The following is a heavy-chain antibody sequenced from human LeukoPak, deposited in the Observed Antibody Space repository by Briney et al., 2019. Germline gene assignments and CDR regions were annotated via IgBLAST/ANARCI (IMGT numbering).Heavy chain of an antibody. CDR1: GYTFTYYY. CDR2: INLSGGST. D-gene: IGHD3-9*01. Sequence: GASVKVSCKASGYTFTYYYLHWVRQAPGQELDWMGTINLSGGSTTYAQNFQGRITVTRDTSTRTVHMELSSLRSEDTSIYYCARGGYFYSAPPDYWGQGTLVTVSS. CDR3: ARGGYFYSAPPDY. J-gene: IGHJ4*02. V-gene: IGHV1-46*01.